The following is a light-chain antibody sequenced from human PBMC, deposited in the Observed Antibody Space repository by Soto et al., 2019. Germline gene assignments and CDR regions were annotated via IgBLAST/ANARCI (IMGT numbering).Light chain of an antibody. CDR1: QTLASNS. Sequence: EIVLTQSPGTLSLSPGERATLSCRASQTLASNSLAWYQQKAGQAPWLLIYGASSRATGIPDRFSGSASGTDFTLTITRLAPEDFAVYFCQQYGSSPPTFSQGTKVHIK. CDR3: QQYGSSPPT. CDR2: GAS. J-gene: IGKJ1*01. V-gene: IGKV3-20*01.